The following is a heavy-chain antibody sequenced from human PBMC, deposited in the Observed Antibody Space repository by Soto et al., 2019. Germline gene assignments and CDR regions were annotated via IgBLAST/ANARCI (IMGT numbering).Heavy chain of an antibody. D-gene: IGHD3-3*01. V-gene: IGHV3-23*01. Sequence: GGSLRLSCAASGFTFSSYAMSWVRQAPGKGLEWVSAISGSGGSTYYADSVKGRFTISRDNSKNTLSLQMNSLRADDTGVYYCARRPENFWSGYPEAFDYWGPGTLVTVSS. CDR3: ARRPENFWSGYPEAFDY. CDR2: ISGSGGST. J-gene: IGHJ4*02. CDR1: GFTFSSYA.